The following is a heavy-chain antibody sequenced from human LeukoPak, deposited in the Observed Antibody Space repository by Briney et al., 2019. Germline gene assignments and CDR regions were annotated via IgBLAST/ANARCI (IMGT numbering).Heavy chain of an antibody. D-gene: IGHD6-13*01. CDR3: ARGRINSSSWYYYYYGMDV. J-gene: IGHJ6*02. CDR1: GFTVSSNY. Sequence: GGSLRLSCAASGFTVSSNYMSWVRQAPGKGLEWVSVIYSGGSTYYADSVKGRFTISRDNSKNTLYLQMNSLRAEDTAVYYCARGRINSSSWYYYYYGMDVWGQGTTVTVSS. CDR2: IYSGGST. V-gene: IGHV3-53*01.